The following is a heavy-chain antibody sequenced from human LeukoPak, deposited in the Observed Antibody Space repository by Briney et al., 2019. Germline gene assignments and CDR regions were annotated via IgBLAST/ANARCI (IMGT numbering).Heavy chain of an antibody. J-gene: IGHJ6*03. Sequence: ASVKVSCKASGYTFTSYDINWGRQATGQGLEWMGWMNPNSGNTGYAQKFQGRVTITRNTSISTAYMELSSLRSEDTAVYYCARGAHWDYYMDVWGKGTTVTVSS. CDR1: GYTFTSYD. CDR3: ARGAHWDYYMDV. V-gene: IGHV1-8*03. CDR2: MNPNSGNT. D-gene: IGHD3-16*01.